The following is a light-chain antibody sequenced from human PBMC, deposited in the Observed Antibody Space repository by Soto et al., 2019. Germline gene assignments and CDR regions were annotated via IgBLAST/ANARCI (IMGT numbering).Light chain of an antibody. CDR1: NNDVGAYPY. CDR2: EVT. Sequence: QSALTQPASVSGSPGQSITISCTGTNNDVGAYPYVSWYQQHPGTAPKLIIYEVTNRPSGISDRFSGSKSGNTASLTISGLQDEDESDYYCSSFATSGTTVIFGGGTQLTVL. V-gene: IGLV2-14*01. J-gene: IGLJ2*01. CDR3: SSFATSGTTVI.